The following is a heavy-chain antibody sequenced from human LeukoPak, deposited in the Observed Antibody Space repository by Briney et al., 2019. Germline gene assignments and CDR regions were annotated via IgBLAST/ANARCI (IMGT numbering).Heavy chain of an antibody. D-gene: IGHD3-22*01. V-gene: IGHV3-43D*03. Sequence: GGSLRLSCAASGFTFDDYAMHWVRQAPGKGLEWVSLISSDGGTTFYADSVKGRFTISRDNNKNSLYLQMNSLRAEDAALYYCARDPGDRSGFHPYFDYWGQGTLVTVSS. CDR2: ISSDGGTT. CDR1: GFTFDDYA. CDR3: ARDPGDRSGFHPYFDY. J-gene: IGHJ4*02.